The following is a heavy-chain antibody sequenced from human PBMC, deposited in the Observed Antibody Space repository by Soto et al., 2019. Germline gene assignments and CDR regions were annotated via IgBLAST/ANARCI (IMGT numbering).Heavy chain of an antibody. CDR2: IIPIFGTA. D-gene: IGHD5-12*01. J-gene: IGHJ2*01. Sequence: QVQLVQSGAEVKKPGSSVTVSCKASGGTFSSYTISWVRQAPGQGLEWMGGIIPIFGTANYAQKFQGRVTITADESTSTAYMEWGSLRSEDTAVYYCAGGNHRLLQLWYFDLWGRGTLVTVSS. CDR1: GGTFSSYT. CDR3: AGGNHRLLQLWYFDL. V-gene: IGHV1-69*12.